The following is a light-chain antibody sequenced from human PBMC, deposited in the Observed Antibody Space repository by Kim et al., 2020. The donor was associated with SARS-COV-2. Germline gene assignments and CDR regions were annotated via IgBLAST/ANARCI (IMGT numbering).Light chain of an antibody. J-gene: IGKJ2*01. Sequence: SVSPEERPSHSRSAIQSVGGTLACYHQNPAHAPSLLIYGASTRASGIPASFSGSGSGTVFTPTIGGLQSENFAFFYSQHYNNWPYTFGQGPKLEIK. CDR3: QHYNNWPYT. CDR2: GAS. CDR1: QSVGGT. V-gene: IGKV3-15*01.